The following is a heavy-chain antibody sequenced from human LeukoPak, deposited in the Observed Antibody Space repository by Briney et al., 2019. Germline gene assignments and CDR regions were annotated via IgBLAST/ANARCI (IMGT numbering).Heavy chain of an antibody. CDR2: INPSGGST. V-gene: IGHV1-46*01. CDR1: GYTFTSYY. D-gene: IGHD3-16*02. Sequence: GASVKVSCKASGYTFTSYYMHWVRQAPGQGLEWMGIINPSGGSTSYAQKFQGRVTMTRDMSTSTVYMELSSLRSEDTAVYYCAKDWSYHYTVDYWGQGTLVTVSS. J-gene: IGHJ4*02. CDR3: AKDWSYHYTVDY.